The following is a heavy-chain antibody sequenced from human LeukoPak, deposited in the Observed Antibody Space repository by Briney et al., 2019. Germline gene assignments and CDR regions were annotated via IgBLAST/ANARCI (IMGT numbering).Heavy chain of an antibody. Sequence: GGSLRLSCAVSGFTVSSNYMSWVRQAPGKGLEWVSVIYSDGTTFYADSVKGRFTIPRDNSKNTLYLQMNSLRDEDTAVYYCARDYGSAEPFDYWGQGTLVTVSS. J-gene: IGHJ4*02. CDR3: ARDYGSAEPFDY. V-gene: IGHV3-66*01. CDR1: GFTVSSNY. CDR2: IYSDGTT. D-gene: IGHD4-17*01.